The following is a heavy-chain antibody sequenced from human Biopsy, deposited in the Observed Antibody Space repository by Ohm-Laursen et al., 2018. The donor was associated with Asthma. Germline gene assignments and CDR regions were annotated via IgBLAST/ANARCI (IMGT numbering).Heavy chain of an antibody. CDR1: GGTFNTYV. Sequence: GASVKASCKSLGGTFNTYVIGWVRQAPGQGLEWMGGINPVFGTTTYPQKFQDRVTITADDSTSTVYMELSSLRSEDTAVYYCARKAGSCISRTCYSLDFWGQGTLVTVSS. J-gene: IGHJ4*02. D-gene: IGHD2-2*01. V-gene: IGHV1-69*13. CDR3: ARKAGSCISRTCYSLDF. CDR2: INPVFGTT.